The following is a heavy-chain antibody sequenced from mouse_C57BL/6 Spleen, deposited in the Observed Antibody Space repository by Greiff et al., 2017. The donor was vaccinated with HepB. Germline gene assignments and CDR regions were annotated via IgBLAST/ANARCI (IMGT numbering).Heavy chain of an antibody. J-gene: IGHJ2*01. CDR1: GYTFTSYW. V-gene: IGHV1-59*01. D-gene: IGHD1-1*01. CDR3: ARSDYYGSRGGDY. Sequence: QVQLQQPGAELVRPGTSVKLSCKASGYTFTSYWMHWVKQRPGQGLEWIGVIDPSDSYTNYNQKFKGKATLTVDTSSSTAYMQLSSLTSEDSAVYYCARSDYYGSRGGDYWGQGTTLTVSS. CDR2: IDPSDSYT.